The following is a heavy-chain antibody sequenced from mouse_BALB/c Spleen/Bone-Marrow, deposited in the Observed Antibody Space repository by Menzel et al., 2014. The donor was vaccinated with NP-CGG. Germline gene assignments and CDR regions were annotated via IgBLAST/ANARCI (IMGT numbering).Heavy chain of an antibody. CDR2: ISSGGSYT. V-gene: IGHV5-9-4*01. J-gene: IGHJ4*01. CDR1: GFTFGSYA. Sequence: EVNLVESGGGLVKPGGSLKLSCAASGFTFGSYAMSWVRQSPEKRLEWVAEISSGGSYTYYPDTVTGRFTISRDNAKNTLYLEMSSLRSEDTAMYYCARSPQRDYAMDYWGQGTSVTVSS. D-gene: IGHD3-2*02. CDR3: ARSPQRDYAMDY.